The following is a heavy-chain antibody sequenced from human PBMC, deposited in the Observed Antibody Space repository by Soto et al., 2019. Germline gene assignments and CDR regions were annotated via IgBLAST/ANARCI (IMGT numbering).Heavy chain of an antibody. V-gene: IGHV1-8*01. J-gene: IGHJ5*02. D-gene: IGHD3-3*01. Sequence: QVQLVQSGAEVKKPGASVKVSYKASGYTFTSYDINWVRQATGQGLEWMGWMNPNSGNTGYAQKFQGRVTMTRNTSISTAYMELSSLRSEDTAVYYCARDTKYYDFWSGYYSQYNWFDPWGQGTLVTVSS. CDR2: MNPNSGNT. CDR3: ARDTKYYDFWSGYYSQYNWFDP. CDR1: GYTFTSYD.